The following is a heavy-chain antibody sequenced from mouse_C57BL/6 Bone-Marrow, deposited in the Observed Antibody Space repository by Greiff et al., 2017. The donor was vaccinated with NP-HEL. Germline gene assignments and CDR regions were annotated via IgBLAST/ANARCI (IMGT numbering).Heavy chain of an antibody. Sequence: VQLQQPGAELVKPGASVKMSCKASGYTFTSYWITWVKQRPGQGLEWIGDIYPGRGSTNYNEKFKSKATLTVDTSSSTAYMQLSSLTSEDSAVYYCARGRGGYYPFDYWGQGTTLTVSS. CDR2: IYPGRGST. CDR3: ARGRGGYYPFDY. CDR1: GYTFTSYW. J-gene: IGHJ2*01. V-gene: IGHV1-55*01. D-gene: IGHD2-3*01.